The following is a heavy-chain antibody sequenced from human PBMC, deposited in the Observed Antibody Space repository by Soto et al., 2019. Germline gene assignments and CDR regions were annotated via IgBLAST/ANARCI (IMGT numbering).Heavy chain of an antibody. J-gene: IGHJ4*02. Sequence: GGSLRLCCAASGFIFSSYAINWVRQAPGKGLEWVSYISGSGTTIYYADSVKGRFTISRDYAKSSLYLQMNSLRAEDTAMYYCASFSRMADGYYWGQGTLVTVSS. CDR1: GFIFSSYA. CDR3: ASFSRMADGYY. CDR2: ISGSGTTI. V-gene: IGHV3-48*01. D-gene: IGHD3-22*01.